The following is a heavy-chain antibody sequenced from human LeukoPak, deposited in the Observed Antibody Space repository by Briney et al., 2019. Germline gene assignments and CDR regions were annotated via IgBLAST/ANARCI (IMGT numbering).Heavy chain of an antibody. V-gene: IGHV3-30*04. CDR1: KFTFSNYA. Sequence: PGGSLRLSCAASKFTFSNYAMHWVRQAPGKGLEWVSFISYDGGDKYYSDSVKGRFTISRDNSKNTLYLQMNSLRDDDMAVYYCARDNQALGIAARPGDWFDPWGQGTLVTVSS. D-gene: IGHD6-6*01. CDR2: ISYDGGDK. CDR3: ARDNQALGIAARPGDWFDP. J-gene: IGHJ5*02.